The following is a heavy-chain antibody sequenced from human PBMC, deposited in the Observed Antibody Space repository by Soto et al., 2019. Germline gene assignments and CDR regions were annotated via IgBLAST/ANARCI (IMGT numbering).Heavy chain of an antibody. CDR3: AKERKWELLDFDY. CDR2: ISYDGSNK. CDR1: GFTFSSYG. J-gene: IGHJ4*02. Sequence: PGGSLRLSCAASGFTFSSYGMHWVRQAPGKGLEWVAVISYDGSNKYYADSVKGRFTISRDNSKNTLYLQMNSLRAEDTAVYYCAKERKWELLDFDYWGQGTLVTVSS. V-gene: IGHV3-30*18. D-gene: IGHD1-26*01.